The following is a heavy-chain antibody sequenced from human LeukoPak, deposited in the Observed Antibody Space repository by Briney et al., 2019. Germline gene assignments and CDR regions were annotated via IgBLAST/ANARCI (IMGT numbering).Heavy chain of an antibody. D-gene: IGHD6-19*01. J-gene: IGHJ4*02. CDR3: AREVESGWDYFDY. CDR2: INAGNGNT. V-gene: IGHV1-3*01. Sequence: ASVKVSCKASGYTFISYAMHWVRQAPGQRLEWVGWINAGNGNTKYSQKFQGRVTITRDTSASTAYMELSSLRSEDTAVYYCAREVESGWDYFDYWGQGTLVTVSS. CDR1: GYTFISYA.